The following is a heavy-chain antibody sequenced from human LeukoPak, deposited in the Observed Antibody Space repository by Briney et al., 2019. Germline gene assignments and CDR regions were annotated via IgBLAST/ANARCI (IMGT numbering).Heavy chain of an antibody. J-gene: IGHJ4*02. D-gene: IGHD1-26*01. V-gene: IGHV4-59*01. CDR3: ARGSGSYYDTFDY. CDR1: GGSISSYY. CDR2: IYYSGST. Sequence: PSETLSLTCTVFGGSISSYYWSWIRQPPGKGLEWIGYIYYSGSTNYNPSLKSRVTISVDTSKNQFSLKLSSVTAADTAVYYCARGSGSYYDTFDYWGQGTLVTVSS.